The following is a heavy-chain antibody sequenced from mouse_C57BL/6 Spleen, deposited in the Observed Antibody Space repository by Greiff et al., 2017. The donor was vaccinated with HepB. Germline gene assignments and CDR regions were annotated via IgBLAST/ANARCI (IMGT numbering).Heavy chain of an antibody. D-gene: IGHD3-2*02. V-gene: IGHV1-52*01. CDR2: IDPSDSET. Sequence: VQLQQPGAELVRPGSSVKLSCKASGYTFTSYWMHWVKQRPIQGLEWIGNIDPSDSETHYNQKFKDKATLTVDKSSSTAYMQLSSLTSEDSAVYYCARRGSSSGYYDYWGQGTTLTVSS. CDR3: ARRGSSSGYYDY. CDR1: GYTFTSYW. J-gene: IGHJ2*01.